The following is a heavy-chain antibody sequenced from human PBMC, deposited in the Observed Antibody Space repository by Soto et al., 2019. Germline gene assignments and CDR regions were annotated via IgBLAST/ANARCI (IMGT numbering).Heavy chain of an antibody. CDR1: GGSISNGGYY. CDR2: IYYSGSA. V-gene: IGHV4-31*03. J-gene: IGHJ4*02. Sequence: QVQLQESGPGLVKPSQTLSLTCTVSGGSISNGGYYWGWVRQLPGKGLEWIGYIYYSGSAYYNPSLKSRVTISVETSKNQFSLKLRSVTAADTAVSFCARVGLGTAAFRDWGQGTLVTVSS. CDR3: ARVGLGTAAFRD. D-gene: IGHD1-7*01.